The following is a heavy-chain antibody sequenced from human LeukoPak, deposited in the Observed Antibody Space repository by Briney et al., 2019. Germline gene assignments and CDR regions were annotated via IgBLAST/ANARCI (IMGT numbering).Heavy chain of an antibody. D-gene: IGHD4-17*01. Sequence: GGSLRLSCAASGFTFSSYAMHWVRQAPGKGLEWVAVISYDGSNKYYADSVKGRFTISRDNSKNTLYLQMNSLRAEDTAVYYCASPAESMTTVTTYFDYWGQGTLVTVSS. CDR3: ASPAESMTTVTTYFDY. V-gene: IGHV3-30-3*02. CDR2: ISYDGSNK. CDR1: GFTFSSYA. J-gene: IGHJ4*02.